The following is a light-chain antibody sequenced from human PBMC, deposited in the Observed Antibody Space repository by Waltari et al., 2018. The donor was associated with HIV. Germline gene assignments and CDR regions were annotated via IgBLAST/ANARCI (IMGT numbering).Light chain of an antibody. V-gene: IGKV1-6*01. Sequence: AIQMTQSPSSLSASVGDRVTITCRSSQDIRNDLGWYQQRPGKAPRLLIFAASSLESGFPSRFSGNGSGTDFILTISSLQPEDFATYYCLQDYNYPRTFGQGTKVDIK. J-gene: IGKJ1*01. CDR2: AAS. CDR3: LQDYNYPRT. CDR1: QDIRND.